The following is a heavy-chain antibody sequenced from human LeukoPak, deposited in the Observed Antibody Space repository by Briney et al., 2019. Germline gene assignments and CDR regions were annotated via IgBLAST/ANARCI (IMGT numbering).Heavy chain of an antibody. V-gene: IGHV4-34*01. CDR1: GGSFSGYY. D-gene: IGHD2-15*01. CDR3: ARGTPTVMVAATGESFDI. Sequence: PSETLSLTCAVYGGSFSGYYWSWIRQPPGKGLEWIGEINHSGSTNYNPSLKSRVTISVDTSKNQFSLKLSSVTAADTAVYYCARGTPTVMVAATGESFDIWGQGTMVTVSS. J-gene: IGHJ3*02. CDR2: INHSGST.